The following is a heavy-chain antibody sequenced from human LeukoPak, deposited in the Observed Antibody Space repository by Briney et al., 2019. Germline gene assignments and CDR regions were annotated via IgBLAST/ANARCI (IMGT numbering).Heavy chain of an antibody. Sequence: ASVKVSCKASGYTFTIYYMHWVRQAPGQGLEWMGIINPSGGSTSYAQKFQGRATMTRDMSTSTVYMELSSLRSEDTAVYYCARDLGLDYYFDYWGQGTLVTVSS. CDR2: INPSGGST. J-gene: IGHJ4*02. D-gene: IGHD3/OR15-3a*01. CDR3: ARDLGLDYYFDY. V-gene: IGHV1-46*01. CDR1: GYTFTIYY.